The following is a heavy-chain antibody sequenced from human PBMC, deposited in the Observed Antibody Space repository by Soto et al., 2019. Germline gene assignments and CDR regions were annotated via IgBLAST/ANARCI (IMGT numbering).Heavy chain of an antibody. CDR2: IYYYGTNE. Sequence: QVQLVESGGGVVQPGRSLRLSCEASGFTFSGYGMHWVRKAPGKGLEWVAVIYYYGTNEYYEDSVKGRFTISRDNSMNTLYLQMNSLRIEDTAVYFCAKDDPSGRYSLDYWGQGSQVTVSS. J-gene: IGHJ4*02. D-gene: IGHD1-26*01. CDR3: AKDDPSGRYSLDY. V-gene: IGHV3-30*18. CDR1: GFTFSGYG.